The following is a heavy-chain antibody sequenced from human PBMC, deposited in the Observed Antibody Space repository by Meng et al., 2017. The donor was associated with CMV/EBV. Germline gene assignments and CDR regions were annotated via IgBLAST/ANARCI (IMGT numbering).Heavy chain of an antibody. Sequence: GESLKISCAASGFTFSSYGMHWVRQAPGKGLEWVAFIRYDGSNKYYADSVKGRFTISRDNSKNTLYLQMHSLRAEDTAVYYCAKVSGGSGSLYYFDYWGQGTLVTVSS. CDR2: IRYDGSNK. CDR1: GFTFSSYG. D-gene: IGHD1-26*01. J-gene: IGHJ4*02. V-gene: IGHV3-30*02. CDR3: AKVSGGSGSLYYFDY.